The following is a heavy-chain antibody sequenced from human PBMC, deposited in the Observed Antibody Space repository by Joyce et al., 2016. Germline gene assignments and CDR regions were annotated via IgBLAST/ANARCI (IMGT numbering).Heavy chain of an antibody. CDR2: TYYRSKWYN. CDR3: ARAGYYHTSGYYYPNFDY. CDR1: GDSVSSNSAA. D-gene: IGHD3-22*01. V-gene: IGHV6-1*01. Sequence: QVQLQQSGPGLVKPSQTLSLTCAISGDSVSSNSAAWNWIRQSPSRGLEWLERTYYRSKWYNDYAVSVKSRITLNPDTPKNQFSLQLNSVTPEDAAVYYCARAGYYHTSGYYYPNFDYWGPGTLVTVSS. J-gene: IGHJ4*02.